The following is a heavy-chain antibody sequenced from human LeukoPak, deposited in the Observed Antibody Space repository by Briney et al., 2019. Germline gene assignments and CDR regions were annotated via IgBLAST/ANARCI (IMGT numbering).Heavy chain of an antibody. CDR3: ARGFYDSRDYYFDY. CDR1: GGSISSYY. V-gene: IGHV4-59*01. D-gene: IGHD3-22*01. J-gene: IGHJ4*02. CDR2: IYYSGST. Sequence: SETLSLTCTVSGGSISSYYWGWIRQPPGKGLEWIGYIYYSGSTNYNPSLKSRVTISVDTSKNQFSLKLSSVTAADTAVYYCARGFYDSRDYYFDYWGQGTLVTVSS.